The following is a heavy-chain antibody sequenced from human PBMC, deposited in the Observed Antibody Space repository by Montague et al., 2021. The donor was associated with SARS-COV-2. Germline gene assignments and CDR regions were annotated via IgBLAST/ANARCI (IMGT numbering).Heavy chain of an antibody. D-gene: IGHD3-3*01. Sequence: SKTLSLTCSVSGVSITNYYWSWIRQFPGKELEWIGTASNTGSTNKNPSLMSRVTISRDTSSGQVSMRPRSVTAADTAFYFCARIERGFWRDLVVFDVWGPGTLVTVSS. CDR1: GVSITNYY. J-gene: IGHJ3*01. CDR3: ARIERGFWRDLVVFDV. CDR2: ASNTGST. V-gene: IGHV4-59*12.